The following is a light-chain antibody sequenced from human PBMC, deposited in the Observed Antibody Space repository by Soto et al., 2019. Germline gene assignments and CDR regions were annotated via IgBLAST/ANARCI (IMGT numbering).Light chain of an antibody. CDR2: DVT. CDR3: CSHAGGSSLV. Sequence: QSALTQPRSVSGSPGQSVTISCTGTSGDVGAYDRVSWYQHHPTKAPKLIIYDVTNRPSGVPYRFSGSKSGSTASLTISGLQAEDEADYYCCSHAGGSSLVFGGGTKVTVL. CDR1: SGDVGAYDR. V-gene: IGLV2-11*01. J-gene: IGLJ3*02.